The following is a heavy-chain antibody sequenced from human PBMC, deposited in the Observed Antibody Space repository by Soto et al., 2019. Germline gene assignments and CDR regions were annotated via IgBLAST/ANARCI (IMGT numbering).Heavy chain of an antibody. J-gene: IGHJ6*02. CDR1: GYSFTSYW. D-gene: IGHD5-18*01. CDR3: ARQRIPGYLYYYYGMDV. V-gene: IGHV5-51*01. CDR2: IYPSDSDT. Sequence: PGESLKISCKGSGYSFTSYWIGWVRQMPGKGLEWMGIIYPSDSDTKYSPSFQGQVTISADKSISTAYLQWSSLKASDTAMYYCARQRIPGYLYYYYGMDVWGQGTTVTVSS.